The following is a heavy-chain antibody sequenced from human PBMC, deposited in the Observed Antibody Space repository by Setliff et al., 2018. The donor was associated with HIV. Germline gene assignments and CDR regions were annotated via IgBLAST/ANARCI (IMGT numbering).Heavy chain of an antibody. V-gene: IGHV3-11*01. D-gene: IGHD7-27*01. CDR2: ISSPSTM. J-gene: IGHJ3*02. CDR1: GFSFSAYY. CDR3: ARDWPGYGFDI. Sequence: GGSLRLSCTASGFSFSAYYMGWVRQSPGKGLEWIAYISSPSTMFYADYVRGRFTISRDNAKNSLYLQMDRLRVEDTAIYYCARDWPGYGFDIWGQGTMVTVSS.